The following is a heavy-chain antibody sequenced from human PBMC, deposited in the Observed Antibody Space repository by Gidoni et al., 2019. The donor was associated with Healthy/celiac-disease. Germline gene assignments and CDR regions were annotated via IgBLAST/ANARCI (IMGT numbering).Heavy chain of an antibody. CDR2: IKSKTDGGTT. J-gene: IGHJ4*02. CDR3: TTAPLWGAAAATGY. D-gene: IGHD6-13*01. V-gene: IGHV3-15*01. CDR1: GFTFSTAW. Sequence: EVQLVESGGGLVKPGGYLRLSCAASGFTFSTAWMSWVLQAPWKGLEWFGRIKSKTDGGTTDYAAPVKGRFTISRDDSKNTLYLQMNSLKTEDTAVYYCTTAPLWGAAAATGYWGQGTLVTVSS.